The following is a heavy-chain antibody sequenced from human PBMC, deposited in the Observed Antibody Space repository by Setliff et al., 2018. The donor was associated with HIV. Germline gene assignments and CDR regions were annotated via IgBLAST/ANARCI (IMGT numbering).Heavy chain of an antibody. Sequence: SETLSLTCAVYGGSFSGYYWSWIRQPPGKGLEWIGYIANDGSTNYNPPLKSRLSISVDTSKNQVSLKLTSVTAADTAVYYCTRHLPVYYGSGVSYYFDYWGQGTLVTVSS. CDR1: GGSFSGYY. V-gene: IGHV4-34*01. J-gene: IGHJ4*02. CDR3: TRHLPVYYGSGVSYYFDY. CDR2: IANDGST. D-gene: IGHD3-10*01.